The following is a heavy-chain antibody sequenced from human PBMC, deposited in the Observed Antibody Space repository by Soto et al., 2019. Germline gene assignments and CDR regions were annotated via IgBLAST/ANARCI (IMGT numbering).Heavy chain of an antibody. V-gene: IGHV3-23*01. CDR2: ISGSAGST. Sequence: GGSLRLSCAASGFTFSSYAMSWVRQAPGKGLEWVSAISGSAGSTYYADSVKGRFTISRDNTKNTLYLQMHSLRAEDTAVYYCTKDYSHSRYYHSSGCLDYWGQGTLDTVSS. D-gene: IGHD3-22*01. J-gene: IGHJ4*02. CDR3: TKDYSHSRYYHSSGCLDY. CDR1: GFTFSSYA.